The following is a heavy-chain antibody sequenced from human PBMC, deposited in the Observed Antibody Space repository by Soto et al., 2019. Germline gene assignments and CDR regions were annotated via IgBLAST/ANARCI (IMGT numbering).Heavy chain of an antibody. Sequence: SGKVSCKASGYTFTNYAMHWVRQAPGQGLEWLGWISTGNSNTKCSQRFQGRVTITWDTSATTTYIELTSLRSEDTAVYYCASGHCSGDCYSDYWGQGTLVTVSS. D-gene: IGHD2-21*02. V-gene: IGHV1-3*04. CDR3: ASGHCSGDCYSDY. CDR2: ISTGNSNT. CDR1: GYTFTNYA. J-gene: IGHJ4*02.